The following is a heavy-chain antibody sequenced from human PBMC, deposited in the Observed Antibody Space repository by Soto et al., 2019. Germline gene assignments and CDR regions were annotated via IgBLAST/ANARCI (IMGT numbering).Heavy chain of an antibody. J-gene: IGHJ5*02. V-gene: IGHV4-34*01. Sequence: SETLSLTCAVYGGSFSGYYWTWIRQPPGTGLEWIGEINHSGSTNYNPSLKSRVTISVDTSKSQFSLTLSSVTAADTAVYYCAKDSGYNYGYFRWFDPWGQGTLVTVSS. CDR2: INHSGST. CDR3: AKDSGYNYGYFRWFDP. D-gene: IGHD5-18*01. CDR1: GGSFSGYY.